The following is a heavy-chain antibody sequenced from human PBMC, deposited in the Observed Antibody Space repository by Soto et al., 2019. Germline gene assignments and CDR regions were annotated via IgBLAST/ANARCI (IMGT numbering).Heavy chain of an antibody. CDR1: GGSISSGGYY. CDR3: ASYRRLGWFGEFDSIAPYNWFDP. CDR2: IYYSGST. Sequence: QVQLQESGPGLVKPSQTLSLTCTVSGGSISSGGYYWSWIRQHPGKGLAWIGYIYYSGSTYYNPSLKSRVTISVDTSKNQFSLKLSSVTAADTAVYYCASYRRLGWFGEFDSIAPYNWFDPWGQGTLVTVSS. J-gene: IGHJ5*02. D-gene: IGHD3-10*01. V-gene: IGHV4-31*03.